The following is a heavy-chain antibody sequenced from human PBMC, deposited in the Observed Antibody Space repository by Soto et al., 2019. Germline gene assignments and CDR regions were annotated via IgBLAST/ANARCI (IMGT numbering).Heavy chain of an antibody. J-gene: IGHJ4*02. V-gene: IGHV1-69*13. CDR2: IIPIFGTA. Sequence: SVKVSCKASGGTFSSYAISWVRQAAGQGVEWMGGIIPIFGTANYAQKFQGRVTITADESTSTAYMELSSLRSEDTAVYYCARDRKVDTAMVICYWGQGTLVTVPS. D-gene: IGHD5-18*01. CDR3: ARDRKVDTAMVICY. CDR1: GGTFSSYA.